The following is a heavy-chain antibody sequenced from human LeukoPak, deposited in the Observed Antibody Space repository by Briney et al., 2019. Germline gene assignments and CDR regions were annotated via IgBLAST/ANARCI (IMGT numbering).Heavy chain of an antibody. CDR2: ISGSGGST. V-gene: IGHV3-23*01. Sequence: PGGSLRLSCAASGFTFSSYAMSWVRQAPGKGLEWVSAISGSGGSTYYADSVKGRFTISRVNSKNTLYLQMNSLRAEDTAVYYCAKGYSNYVLGILDYWGQGTLVTVSS. D-gene: IGHD4-11*01. CDR3: AKGYSNYVLGILDY. CDR1: GFTFSSYA. J-gene: IGHJ4*02.